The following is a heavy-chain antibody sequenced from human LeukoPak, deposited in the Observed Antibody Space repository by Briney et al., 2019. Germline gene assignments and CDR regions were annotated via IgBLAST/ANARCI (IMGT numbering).Heavy chain of an antibody. D-gene: IGHD6-13*01. CDR2: INPSGGST. J-gene: IGHJ4*02. V-gene: IGHV1-46*01. CDR1: GYTFTRYY. CDR3: AREEKQQLTLDY. Sequence: GASVKVSCKASGYTFTRYYMHWVRQAPGQGLEWMGIINPSGGSTSYAQKFQGRVTMTRDTSTSTVYMELSSLRSEDTAVYYCAREEKQQLTLDYWGQGTLVTVSS.